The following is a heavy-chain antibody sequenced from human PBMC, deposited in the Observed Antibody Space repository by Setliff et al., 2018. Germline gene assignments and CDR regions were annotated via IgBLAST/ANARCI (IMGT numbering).Heavy chain of an antibody. V-gene: IGHV4-59*01. Sequence: PSETLSLTCAVSGGSINGNYWSWIRQPPGKGLEWIGYISYSGTTNYNPFLKNRVTISLDTTDSQFSLKVRSVTAADTAVYFCARDNVYSFFGTLRFRWFDPWGQGTQVTVSS. CDR1: GGSINGNY. CDR3: ARDNVYSFFGTLRFRWFDP. J-gene: IGHJ5*02. CDR2: ISYSGTT. D-gene: IGHD2-15*01.